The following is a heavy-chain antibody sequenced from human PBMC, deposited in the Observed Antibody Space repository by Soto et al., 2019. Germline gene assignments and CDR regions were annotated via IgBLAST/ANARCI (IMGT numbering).Heavy chain of an antibody. CDR1: GCSISSGGYY. CDR3: ARGVLI. D-gene: IGHD3-16*01. CDR2: IYYSGST. Sequence: SETLSLTCIVSGCSISSGGYYWNWIRQHPGKGLEWIGNIYYSGSTNYNPSLKSRVTISVDTSKNQFSLKLTSMTAADTAVYYCARGVLIWGQGTLVTVS. V-gene: IGHV4-31*03. J-gene: IGHJ4*02.